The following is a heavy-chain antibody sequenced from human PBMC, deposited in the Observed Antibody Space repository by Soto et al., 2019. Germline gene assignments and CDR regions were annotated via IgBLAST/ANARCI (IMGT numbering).Heavy chain of an antibody. CDR1: GGSMSDHY. CDR2: IFYSGST. D-gene: IGHD3-16*01. Sequence: SETLALSCTVSGGSMSDHYCSWIRQPPGKGLEYIGYIFYSGSTSYNASLTSRVAISLDTPNNQISLKLKSVTAADTAVYYCARSGHSFGGVVWGQGIQVTVSS. J-gene: IGHJ4*02. V-gene: IGHV4-59*11. CDR3: ARSGHSFGGVV.